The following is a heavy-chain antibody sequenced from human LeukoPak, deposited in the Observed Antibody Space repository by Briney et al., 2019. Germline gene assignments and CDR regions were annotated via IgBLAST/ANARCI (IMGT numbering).Heavy chain of an antibody. CDR3: ARLSYGDY. V-gene: IGHV4-38-2*02. D-gene: IGHD4-17*01. CDR2: IYHSGST. J-gene: IGHJ4*02. Sequence: PSETLSLTCTVSGYSISSGYYWGWIRQPPGKGLEWIGSIYHSGSTYYNPSLKSRVTISVDTSKNQFSLKLSSVTAADTAVYYCARLSYGDYWGQGTLVTVSS. CDR1: GYSISSGYY.